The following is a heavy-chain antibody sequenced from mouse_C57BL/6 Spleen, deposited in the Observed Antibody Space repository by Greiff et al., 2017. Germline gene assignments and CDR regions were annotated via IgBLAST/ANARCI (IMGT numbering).Heavy chain of an antibody. V-gene: IGHV1-52*01. J-gene: IGHJ3*01. CDR2: IDPSDSET. CDR3: ARTIYDGYLFAY. Sequence: QVQLQQPGAEPVRPGSSVKLSCKASGYTFTSYWMHWVKQRPIQGLEWIGNIDPSDSETHYNQKFKDKATLTVDKSSSTAYMQLSSLTSEDSAVYYCARTIYDGYLFAYWGQGTLVTVSA. D-gene: IGHD2-3*01. CDR1: GYTFTSYW.